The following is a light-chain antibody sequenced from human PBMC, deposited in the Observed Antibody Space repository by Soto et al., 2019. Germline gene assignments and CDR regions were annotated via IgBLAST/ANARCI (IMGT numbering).Light chain of an antibody. V-gene: IGKV1-27*01. CDR1: QGISND. Sequence: DIQMTQSPSSLSASIGDRVTISCRASQGISNDLAWYQQKPGKVPYLLIYAASTSHSGGPSRFRGSGSGTDFTLTMSSLQPEDVATYYCQTYNSAPRTFGQGTKVDIK. CDR3: QTYNSAPRT. CDR2: AAS. J-gene: IGKJ1*01.